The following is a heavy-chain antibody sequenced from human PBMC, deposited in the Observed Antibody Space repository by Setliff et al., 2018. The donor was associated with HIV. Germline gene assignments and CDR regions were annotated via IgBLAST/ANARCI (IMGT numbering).Heavy chain of an antibody. Sequence: SETLSLTCTVSGASISSSSYYWGWIRQPPGKGLEWIGSIYHSGRTYYNPSLKSRVTISVDTSKNQFSLKLSSVTAADAAVYYCARKEVIGPRRLYYYLDIWGRGTLVTVSS. D-gene: IGHD6-6*01. V-gene: IGHV4-39*07. CDR1: GASISSSSYY. J-gene: IGHJ2*01. CDR2: IYHSGRT. CDR3: ARKEVIGPRRLYYYLDI.